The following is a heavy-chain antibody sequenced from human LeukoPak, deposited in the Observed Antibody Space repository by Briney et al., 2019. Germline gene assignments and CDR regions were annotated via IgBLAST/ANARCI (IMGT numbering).Heavy chain of an antibody. CDR1: GFTFSSYG. D-gene: IGHD3-22*01. V-gene: IGHV3-33*01. Sequence: PGRSLRLPCAASGFTFSSYGMHWVRQAPGKGLEWVAVIWYDGGNKYYADSVKGRFTISRDNSKNTLYLQMNSLRAEDTAVYYCARHAYYYDSSGSSFDYWGQGTLVTVSS. J-gene: IGHJ4*02. CDR2: IWYDGGNK. CDR3: ARHAYYYDSSGSSFDY.